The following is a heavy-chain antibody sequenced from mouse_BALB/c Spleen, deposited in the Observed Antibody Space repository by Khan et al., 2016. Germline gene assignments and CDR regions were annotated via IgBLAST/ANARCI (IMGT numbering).Heavy chain of an antibody. D-gene: IGHD2-12*01. CDR3: SSDYDGFAY. CDR2: IWGDGRT. V-gene: IGHV2-6-7*01. CDR1: GFSLTGYG. Sequence: QVQLKESGPGLVAPSQSLSITCTVSGFSLTGYGVNWVRQPPGKGLEWLGKIWGDGRTDYNSGRKSRVSISKDNSQSQVFLKMNSLQTDDTANYYCSSDYDGFAYWCQGTLVIVSA. J-gene: IGHJ3*01.